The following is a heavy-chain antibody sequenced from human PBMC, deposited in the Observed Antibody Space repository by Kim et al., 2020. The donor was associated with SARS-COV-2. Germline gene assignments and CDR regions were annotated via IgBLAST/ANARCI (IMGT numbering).Heavy chain of an antibody. CDR3: ARHSHLIAAIDY. D-gene: IGHD6-13*01. J-gene: IGHJ4*02. CDR1: GGAFSDFF. Sequence: SETLSLTCAAYGGAFSDFFWSWIRQPPGKGLEWIGEVSHSGGTQYNPSLNSRVTISLDTSKKQFSLKLSSVTAADTAVYYCARHSHLIAAIDYWGRGTLVTVSS. CDR2: VSHSGGT. V-gene: IGHV4-34*01.